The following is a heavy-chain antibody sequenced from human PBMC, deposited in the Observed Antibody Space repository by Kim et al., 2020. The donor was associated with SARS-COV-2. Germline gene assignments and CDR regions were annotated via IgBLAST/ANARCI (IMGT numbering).Heavy chain of an antibody. D-gene: IGHD3-9*01. Sequence: ADPVTDRFTNARDNPKNTLYLKMNSLRAEDTAVYYCARGFYDIREAFDDWGQGTLVTVSS. J-gene: IGHJ4*02. V-gene: IGHV3-30*01. CDR3: ARGFYDIREAFDD.